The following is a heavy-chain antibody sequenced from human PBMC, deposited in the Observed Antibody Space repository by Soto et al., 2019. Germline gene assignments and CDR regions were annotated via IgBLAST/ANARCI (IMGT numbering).Heavy chain of an antibody. Sequence: VQLVQSGAEVKESGASVKVSCQASGYTFTGHVIHWVRQAPGQGLEWMGSINPNSGLRTYAERFRGRVTMTRDMSSRTVYMDLSSLTFDDTAVYYCARESYTHEGFDLWGQGKTVTVSS. J-gene: IGHJ3*01. CDR2: INPNSGLR. CDR1: GYTFTGHV. D-gene: IGHD3-10*01. CDR3: ARESYTHEGFDL. V-gene: IGHV1-2*02.